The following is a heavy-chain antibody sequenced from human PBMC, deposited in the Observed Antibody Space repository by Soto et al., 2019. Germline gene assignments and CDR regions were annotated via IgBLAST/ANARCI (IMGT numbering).Heavy chain of an antibody. J-gene: IGHJ6*02. V-gene: IGHV3-23*01. Sequence: GGSLRLSCAASGFTFSSYAMSWVRQAPGKGLECVSAISGNGGNTNYADSVEGRFTISRDNSKNTLFLQMNSLRVEDTAVYYCAKGVRNSYYYGMDVWGQGTTVTVSS. D-gene: IGHD2-2*01. CDR1: GFTFSSYA. CDR3: AKGVRNSYYYGMDV. CDR2: ISGNGGNT.